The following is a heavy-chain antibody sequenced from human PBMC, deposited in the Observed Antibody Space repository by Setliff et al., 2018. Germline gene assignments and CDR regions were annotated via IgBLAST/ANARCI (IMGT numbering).Heavy chain of an antibody. D-gene: IGHD3-3*01. CDR3: ARERTIFGILVISGWFDP. J-gene: IGHJ5*02. CDR2: VSASGST. CDR1: GGSISPYF. V-gene: IGHV4-4*07. Sequence: PSETLSLTCTVSGGSISPYFGSWIRQPPGKGLEWIGRVSASGSTTYNPSLKSRVTMSVDTSRNQISLNLTSVTAADTAMYYCARERTIFGILVISGWFDPWGQGTVVTVSS.